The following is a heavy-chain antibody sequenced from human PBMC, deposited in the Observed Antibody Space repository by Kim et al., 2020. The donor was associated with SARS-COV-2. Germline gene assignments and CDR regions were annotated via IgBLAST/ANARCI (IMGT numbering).Heavy chain of an antibody. D-gene: IGHD3-10*01. J-gene: IGHJ6*02. V-gene: IGHV1-18*01. Sequence: ASVKVSCKASGYTFTSYGISWVRQAPGQGLEWMGWISAYNGNTNYAQKLQGRVTMTTDTSTSTAYMELRSLRSDDTAVYYCARDQGIYSNYYYYGMDVWGQGTTVTVSS. CDR2: ISAYNGNT. CDR1: GYTFTSYG. CDR3: ARDQGIYSNYYYYGMDV.